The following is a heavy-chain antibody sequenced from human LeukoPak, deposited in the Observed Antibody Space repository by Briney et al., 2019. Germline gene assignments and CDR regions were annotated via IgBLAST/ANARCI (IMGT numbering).Heavy chain of an antibody. D-gene: IGHD1-26*01. V-gene: IGHV4-59*01. CDR2: IYYSGST. Sequence: SETLSLTCTASGGSISSYYWSWIRQPPGKGLEWIGYIYYSGSTNYNPSLKSRVTISVDTSKNQFSLKLSSVTAADTAVYYCARLKFGGTYYYYYYMDVWGKGTTVTVSS. J-gene: IGHJ6*03. CDR3: ARLKFGGTYYYYYYMDV. CDR1: GGSISSYY.